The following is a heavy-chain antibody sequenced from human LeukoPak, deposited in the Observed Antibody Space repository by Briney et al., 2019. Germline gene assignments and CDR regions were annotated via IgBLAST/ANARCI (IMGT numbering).Heavy chain of an antibody. J-gene: IGHJ5*02. V-gene: IGHV3-11*01. D-gene: IGHD2-2*01. CDR1: GFTFSDYY. CDR3: AREPAAGYCSSTSCLNWFDP. CDR2: ISSSGSTI. Sequence: GGSLGLSCAASGFTFSDYYMSWIGQAPGKGLEWVSYISSSGSTIYYADSVKGRFTISRDNAKNSLYLQMNSLRAEDTAVYYCAREPAAGYCSSTSCLNWFDPWGQGTLVTVSS.